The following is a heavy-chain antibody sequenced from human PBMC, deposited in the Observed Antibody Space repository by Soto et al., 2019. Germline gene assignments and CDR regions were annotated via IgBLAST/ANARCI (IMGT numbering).Heavy chain of an antibody. D-gene: IGHD6-19*01. V-gene: IGHV3-11*05. CDR1: GFTFSDYY. CDR3: ARGGSIAVAGDAFDI. J-gene: IGHJ3*02. Sequence: QVQLVESGGGLVKPGGSLRLSCAASGFTFSDYYRSWIRQAPGKGLEGVSYISSSSSYTNYADSVKGRFTISRDNAKNSLYLQMNSLRAEDTAVYYCARGGSIAVAGDAFDIWGQGTMVTVSS. CDR2: ISSSSSYT.